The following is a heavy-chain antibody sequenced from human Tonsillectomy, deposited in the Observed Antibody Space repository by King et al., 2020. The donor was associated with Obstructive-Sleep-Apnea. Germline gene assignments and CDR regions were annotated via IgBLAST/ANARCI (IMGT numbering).Heavy chain of an antibody. CDR2: IYYSGST. J-gene: IGHJ6*02. Sequence: QLQESGPGLVKPSETLSLTCSVFGGSISSSSYYWGWIRQPPGKGLEWIGTIYYSGSTYYNPSLMSRVTISVDTSNNQFSLKLSSVTAADTAVYYCARVGLTIFGVVYGLDVWGQGTTVTVSS. CDR3: ARVGLTIFGVVYGLDV. D-gene: IGHD3-3*01. V-gene: IGHV4-39*07. CDR1: GGSISSSSYY.